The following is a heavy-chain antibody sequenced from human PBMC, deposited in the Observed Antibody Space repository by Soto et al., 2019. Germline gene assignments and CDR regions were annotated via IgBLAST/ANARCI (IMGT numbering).Heavy chain of an antibody. CDR1: GGSISSGGYS. CDR2: IYHSGST. CDR3: VRDWKLRLGDQIDY. Sequence: PSETLSLTCAVSGGSISSGGYSWSWIRQPPGKGLEWIGYIYHSGSTYYNPSLKSRVTISVDRSKNQFSLKLSSVTAEDTAVYNCVRDWKLRLGDQIDYWGQGTLVTVSS. V-gene: IGHV4-30-2*01. J-gene: IGHJ4*02. D-gene: IGHD3-16*01.